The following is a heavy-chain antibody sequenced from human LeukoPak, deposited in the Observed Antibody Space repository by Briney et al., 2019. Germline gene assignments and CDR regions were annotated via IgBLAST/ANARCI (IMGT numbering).Heavy chain of an antibody. CDR2: IIPIFGTA. V-gene: IGHV1-69*13. D-gene: IGHD6-13*01. CDR3: ARDGERSSSWYGWFDP. CDR1: GGTFSSYP. Sequence: SVKVSCKASGGTFSSYPISWVRQAPGQGLEWIGGIIPIFGTANYAQQFQGRVTITADESTSTAYMELSSLRSEDTAVYYCARDGERSSSWYGWFDPWGQGTLVTVSS. J-gene: IGHJ5*02.